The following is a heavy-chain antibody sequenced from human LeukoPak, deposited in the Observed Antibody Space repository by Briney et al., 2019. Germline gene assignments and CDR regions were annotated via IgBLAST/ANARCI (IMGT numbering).Heavy chain of an antibody. D-gene: IGHD6-19*01. CDR1: GFTFSSYE. J-gene: IGHJ5*02. Sequence: PGGSLRLSCAASGFTFSSYEMNWVRQAPGKGLEWVSYISSSGSTIYYADSVKGRFTISRDNAKNSLYLQMNSLRAEDTAVYYCARLVSGWKLYNWFDPWGQGTLVTVSS. CDR2: ISSSGSTI. CDR3: ARLVSGWKLYNWFDP. V-gene: IGHV3-48*03.